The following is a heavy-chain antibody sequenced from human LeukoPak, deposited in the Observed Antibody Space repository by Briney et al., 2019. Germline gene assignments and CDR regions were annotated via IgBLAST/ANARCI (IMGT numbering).Heavy chain of an antibody. Sequence: GASVKVSCKASGYTFPSYGIRWVRQAPGQGLEWMGLISDYNGNTNYAQKLQGRVTVTTDTSTSTAYMELRSLRSDDTAVYYCAGLYYDFWSGYSGYYYGMDVWGQGTTVTVSS. CDR1: GYTFPSYG. V-gene: IGHV1-18*01. D-gene: IGHD3-3*01. J-gene: IGHJ6*02. CDR3: AGLYYDFWSGYSGYYYGMDV. CDR2: ISDYNGNT.